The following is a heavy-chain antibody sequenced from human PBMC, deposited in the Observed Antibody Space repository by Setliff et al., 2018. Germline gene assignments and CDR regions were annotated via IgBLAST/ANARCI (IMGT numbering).Heavy chain of an antibody. Sequence: TLSLTCTVSGGSISSGHYYWNWIRQPAGKGLEWIGRIYPSGGTNYNPSLKRRVTISVDTSKNHFSLKLTSVTAADTAVYYCARDLYCGGHCYQLFDSWGQGTLVTVSS. CDR2: IYPSGGT. CDR1: GGSISSGHYY. J-gene: IGHJ4*02. V-gene: IGHV4-61*02. D-gene: IGHD2-21*02. CDR3: ARDLYCGGHCYQLFDS.